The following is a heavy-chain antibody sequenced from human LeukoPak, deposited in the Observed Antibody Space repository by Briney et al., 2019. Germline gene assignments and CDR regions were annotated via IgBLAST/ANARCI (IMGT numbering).Heavy chain of an antibody. CDR3: ARGGRGWFDP. Sequence: GGSLRLSCVASGFAFSTYWMTWVRQAPGKGLEWVANMNQDGRHRYFVNSVEGRFSISRDNAKNSLYLQIDSLRADDTAVYYCARGGRGWFDPWGQGTLVTVSS. J-gene: IGHJ5*02. D-gene: IGHD1-26*01. CDR1: GFAFSTYW. CDR2: MNQDGRHR. V-gene: IGHV3-7*01.